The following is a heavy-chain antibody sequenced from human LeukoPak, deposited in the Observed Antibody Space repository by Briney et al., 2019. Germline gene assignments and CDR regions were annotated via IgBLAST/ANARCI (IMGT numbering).Heavy chain of an antibody. D-gene: IGHD1-20*01. Sequence: GGSLRLSCAASGFTVSSNFMSWVRQAPGKGLEWVSLIYGGGSTYYADSVKGRFTISKDNSKNTLYLQMNSLRAEDTAVYYCARDQYTGITGTAGWTDYWGQGTLVTVSS. V-gene: IGHV3-53*01. CDR3: ARDQYTGITGTAGWTDY. J-gene: IGHJ4*02. CDR1: GFTVSSNF. CDR2: IYGGGST.